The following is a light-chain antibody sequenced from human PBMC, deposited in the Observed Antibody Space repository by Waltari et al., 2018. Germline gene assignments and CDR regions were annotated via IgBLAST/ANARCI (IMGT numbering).Light chain of an antibody. Sequence: QSALTQPASVSGSPGQSLTISCTGTSSDVGGYNYVSWYQQHPDKAPKLMIYEVSNRPSGVANRVSGSKSGNTASLTIYGLQAEDEADYYCSSYTSSSVIFGGGTKLTVL. J-gene: IGLJ2*01. V-gene: IGLV2-14*01. CDR2: EVS. CDR1: SSDVGGYNY. CDR3: SSYTSSSVI.